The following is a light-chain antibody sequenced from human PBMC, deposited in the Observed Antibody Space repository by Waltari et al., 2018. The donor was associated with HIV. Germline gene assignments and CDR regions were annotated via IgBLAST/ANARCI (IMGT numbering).Light chain of an antibody. CDR3: LQTYNTPLT. V-gene: IGKV1-39*01. J-gene: IGKJ3*01. CDR1: QNIHKF. CDR2: AAS. Sequence: DIQMTQSPTSLSASVGDRVIFTCRASQNIHKFLNWFQQKPGKAPELLILAASSLHKGVPSRFSGSGSGTDFTLTINGLQREDFATYYCLQTYNTPLTFGPGTKLDF.